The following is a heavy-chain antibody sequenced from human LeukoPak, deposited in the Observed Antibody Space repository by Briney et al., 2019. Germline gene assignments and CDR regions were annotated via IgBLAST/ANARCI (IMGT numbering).Heavy chain of an antibody. CDR2: ISYDGTDK. J-gene: IGHJ4*02. CDR1: GFTFTTFP. V-gene: IGHV3-30*04. Sequence: PGGSLRLSCAASGFTFTTFPMHWVRQPPGKGLEWVAVISYDGTDKYYADSVEGRFTISRDNSKSTLYLQMDSLRAEDTAVYYCASPNSMAGTHYFHYWGQGTLVTVSS. D-gene: IGHD6-19*01. CDR3: ASPNSMAGTHYFHY.